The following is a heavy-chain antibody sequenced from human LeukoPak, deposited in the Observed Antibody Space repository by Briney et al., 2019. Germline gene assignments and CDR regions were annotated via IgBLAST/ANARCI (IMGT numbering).Heavy chain of an antibody. Sequence: SETLSLTCTVSGGSISSSSYYWSWIRQPPGKGLEWIGYIYYSGSTYYNPSLKSRVTISVDTSKNQFSLKLSSVTAADTAVYYCARSRPYYYDSSGYYQNWGQGTLVTVSS. J-gene: IGHJ4*02. CDR3: ARSRPYYYDSSGYYQN. V-gene: IGHV4-30-4*01. D-gene: IGHD3-22*01. CDR2: IYYSGST. CDR1: GGSISSSSYY.